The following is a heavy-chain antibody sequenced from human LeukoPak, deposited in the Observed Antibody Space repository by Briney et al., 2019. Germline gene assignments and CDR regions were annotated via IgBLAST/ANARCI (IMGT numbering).Heavy chain of an antibody. D-gene: IGHD3-16*02. CDR3: ARAFGGVIAPFDY. CDR1: GFTFSNYE. Sequence: GGSLRLSCAASGFTFSNYEMNWVRQAPGKGLEWVSYISSSRSTVYYADSVKGRFTISRDNAKNSLYLQMNSLRAEDTAVYYCARAFGGVIAPFDYWGQGTLATVSS. CDR2: ISSSRSTV. J-gene: IGHJ4*02. V-gene: IGHV3-48*03.